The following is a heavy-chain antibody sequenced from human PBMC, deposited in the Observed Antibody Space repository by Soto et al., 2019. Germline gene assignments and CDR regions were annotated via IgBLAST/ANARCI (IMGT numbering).Heavy chain of an antibody. CDR2: ISSDGSNT. V-gene: IGHV3-30*03. D-gene: IGHD2-15*01. J-gene: IGHJ5*02. CDR1: GPCFNSYD. CDR3: ARISRYCSGGDCHA. Sequence: SLTLSRAASGPCFNSYDMHWVRQAPGGGPEWVAIISSDGSNTYYSGSVRGRCTISRDNSKDTLYPQLHSLRSEDTAIYYCARISRYCSGGDCHAWGQGT.